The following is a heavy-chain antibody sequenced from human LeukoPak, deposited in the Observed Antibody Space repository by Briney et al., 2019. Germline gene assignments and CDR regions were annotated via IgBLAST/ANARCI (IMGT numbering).Heavy chain of an antibody. CDR2: INHSGST. Sequence: SETLSLTCAVYGVSFSGYYWSWIRQPPGKGLEWIGEINHSGSTNYNPSLKSRVTISVDTSKNQFSLKLSSVTAADTAVYYCARVGVVAATQAIDYWGQGTLVTVSS. CDR1: GVSFSGYY. CDR3: ARVGVVAATQAIDY. V-gene: IGHV4-34*01. D-gene: IGHD2-15*01. J-gene: IGHJ4*02.